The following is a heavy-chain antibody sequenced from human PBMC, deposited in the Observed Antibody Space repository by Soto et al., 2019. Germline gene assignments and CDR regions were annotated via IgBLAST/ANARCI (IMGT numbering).Heavy chain of an antibody. CDR1: GFSVNDIY. Sequence: ESGGGLVQPGGSLRLSCVASGFSVNDIYMSWVRQGPGKGLEWVSIISGGGGAYYADSVKGRFTISRDNSKNTLYLQMTSLRADDTAVYYCTREGPDCTTTSCYQRGFDYWGQGTLVTVSS. J-gene: IGHJ4*02. D-gene: IGHD2-2*01. CDR3: TREGPDCTTTSCYQRGFDY. CDR2: ISGGGGA. V-gene: IGHV3-66*01.